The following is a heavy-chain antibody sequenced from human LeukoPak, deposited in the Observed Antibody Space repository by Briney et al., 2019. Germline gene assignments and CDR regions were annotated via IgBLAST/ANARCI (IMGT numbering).Heavy chain of an antibody. CDR1: GGSISSSSYY. CDR3: ARGYDSSGYPFDY. J-gene: IGHJ4*02. CDR2: IYYSGST. Sequence: LETLSLTCTVSGGSISSSSYYWGWIRQPPGKGLEWIGSIYYSGSTYYNPSLKSRVTISVDTSKNQFSLKLSSVTAADTAVYYCARGYDSSGYPFDYWGQGTLVTVSS. V-gene: IGHV4-39*01. D-gene: IGHD3-22*01.